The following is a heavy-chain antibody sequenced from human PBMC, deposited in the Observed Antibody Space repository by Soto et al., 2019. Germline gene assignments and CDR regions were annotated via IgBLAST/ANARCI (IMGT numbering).Heavy chain of an antibody. D-gene: IGHD2-15*01. J-gene: IGHJ3*02. V-gene: IGHV3-30*04. CDR2: ISYDGNNK. CDR3: ARVDRELRILLNVFDI. Sequence: GGSLRLSCAASGFTFSRYSIHWVRQAPGKGLEWVAAISYDGNNKYYADSVKGRFTISRDSSESTVFLQMNSLRAEDTAVYYCARVDRELRILLNVFDIWGQGTKVTVSS. CDR1: GFTFSRYS.